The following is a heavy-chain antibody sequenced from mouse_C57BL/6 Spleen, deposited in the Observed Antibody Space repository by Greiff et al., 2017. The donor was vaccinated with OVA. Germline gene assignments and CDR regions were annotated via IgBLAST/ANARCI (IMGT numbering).Heavy chain of an antibody. D-gene: IGHD1-1*01. V-gene: IGHV2-2*01. J-gene: IGHJ1*03. CDR1: GFSLTSYG. CDR3: ARTDYYGSSYDWYFDV. CDR2: IWSGGST. Sequence: QVQLKESGPGLVQPSQSLSITCTVSGFSLTSYGVHWVRQSPGKGLEWLGVIWSGGSTDYNAAFISRLSISKDNSKSQVFFKMNSLQADDTAIYYCARTDYYGSSYDWYFDVWGTGTTVTVSS.